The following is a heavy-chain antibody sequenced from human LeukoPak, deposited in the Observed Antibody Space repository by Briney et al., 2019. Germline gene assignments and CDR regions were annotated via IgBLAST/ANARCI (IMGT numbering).Heavy chain of an antibody. J-gene: IGHJ4*02. CDR1: GFTFSSYA. CDR2: ITGGGGST. D-gene: IGHD3-10*01. V-gene: IGHV3-23*01. Sequence: GGSLRLSSAASGFTFSSYAMSWVRQAPGKGLEWVSAITGGGGSTYYADSVKGRFTISRDNSKNTLYLQMNSLRAEDTAVYYCAKDRSYSGFSGRGAYFDYWGQGTLVTVSS. CDR3: AKDRSYSGFSGRGAYFDY.